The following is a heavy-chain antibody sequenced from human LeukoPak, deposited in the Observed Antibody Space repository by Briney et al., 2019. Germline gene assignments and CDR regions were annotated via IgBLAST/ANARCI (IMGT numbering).Heavy chain of an antibody. V-gene: IGHV3-66*04. CDR3: ARHLYGVGIEY. D-gene: IGHD4-17*01. Sequence: GGSLRLSCAASGFTVNSDYMNWVRQAPGKGLESVSIIYRGDNTYYADSVKGRFTICRDNSKNTLYLQMNSLRVEDTAVYYCARHLYGVGIEYWGQETLVTVSS. CDR2: IYRGDNT. CDR1: GFTVNSDY. J-gene: IGHJ4*02.